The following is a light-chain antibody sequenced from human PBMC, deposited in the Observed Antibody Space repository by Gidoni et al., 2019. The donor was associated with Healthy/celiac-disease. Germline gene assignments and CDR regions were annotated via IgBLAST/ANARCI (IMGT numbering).Light chain of an antibody. J-gene: IGKJ1*01. CDR2: LGS. V-gene: IGKV2-28*01. CDR3: MQALQTPWT. Sequence: DIVMTQSPLSLPVTPGEPASISCRSSQSLLHSNGYNYWDWYLQKPGQSPQLLIYLGSNRASGVPDRFSGSGSGTDFTLKSSRVEAEDVGVYYCMQALQTPWTFGQGTKVEIK. CDR1: QSLLHSNGYNY.